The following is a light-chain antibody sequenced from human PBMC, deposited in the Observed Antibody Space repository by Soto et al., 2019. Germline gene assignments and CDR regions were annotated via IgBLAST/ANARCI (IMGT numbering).Light chain of an antibody. CDR2: DAS. J-gene: IGKJ5*01. CDR1: QSVSSY. Sequence: VLTQSPATLSLSPGERATLSCRASQSVSSYLAWHQQKPGQAPRLLIYDASNRATGIPARFSGSGSGTDFTLTISSLEPEDSAVYYCQQRHMWPITFGQGTRLEIK. V-gene: IGKV3-11*01. CDR3: QQRHMWPIT.